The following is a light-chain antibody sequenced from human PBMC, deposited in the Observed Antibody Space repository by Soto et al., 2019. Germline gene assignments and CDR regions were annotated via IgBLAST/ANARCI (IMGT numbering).Light chain of an antibody. J-gene: IGLJ3*02. CDR3: QSYDSSLSSGV. V-gene: IGLV1-40*01. CDR2: GNS. Sequence: QSVLTQPPSVSGAPGPRVTISCTGSSSNIGAGYDVHWYQQLPGTAPKLLIYGNSNRPSGAPDRFSGSKSGTSASLAITGLQAEDETDYYCQSYDSSLSSGVFAGGTKLTVL. CDR1: SSNIGAGYD.